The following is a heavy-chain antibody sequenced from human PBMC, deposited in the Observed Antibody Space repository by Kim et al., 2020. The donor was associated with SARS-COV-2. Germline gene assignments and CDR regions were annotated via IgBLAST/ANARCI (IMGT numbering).Heavy chain of an antibody. Sequence: SETLSLTCTVSGGSISSYYWSWIRQPPGKGLEWIGYIYYSGSTNYNPSLKSRVTISVDTSKNQFSLKLSSVTAADTAVYYCARGFGLDYWGQGTLVTVSS. CDR2: IYYSGST. CDR3: ARGFGLDY. CDR1: GGSISSYY. D-gene: IGHD3-10*01. J-gene: IGHJ4*02. V-gene: IGHV4-59*01.